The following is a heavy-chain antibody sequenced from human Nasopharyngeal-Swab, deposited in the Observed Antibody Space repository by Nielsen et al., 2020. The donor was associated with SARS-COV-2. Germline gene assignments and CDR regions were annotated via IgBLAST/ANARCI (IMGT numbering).Heavy chain of an antibody. Sequence: ASVKVSCKASGYTFTSYGISWVRQAPGQGLEWMGWISAYNGNTNYAQKLQGRVTMTTGTSTSTAYMELRSLRSDDTAVYYCARDSRIAAAGIRYYYGMDVWGQGTTVTVSS. CDR3: ARDSRIAAAGIRYYYGMDV. V-gene: IGHV1-18*01. J-gene: IGHJ6*02. CDR1: GYTFTSYG. D-gene: IGHD6-13*01. CDR2: ISAYNGNT.